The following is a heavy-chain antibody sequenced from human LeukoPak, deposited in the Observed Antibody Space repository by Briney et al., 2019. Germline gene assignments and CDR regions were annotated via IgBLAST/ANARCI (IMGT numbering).Heavy chain of an antibody. V-gene: IGHV3-30*18. CDR2: ISYDGSNK. CDR1: GFTFSSYG. CDR3: AKDSGDIVVVPAAQEGYFQH. Sequence: PGGSLRLSCAASGFTFSSYGMHWVRQAPGKGLEWVAVISYDGSNKYYADSVKGRFTISRDNSKNTLYLQMNSLRAEDTAVYYCAKDSGDIVVVPAAQEGYFQHWGQGTLVTVSS. J-gene: IGHJ1*01. D-gene: IGHD2-2*01.